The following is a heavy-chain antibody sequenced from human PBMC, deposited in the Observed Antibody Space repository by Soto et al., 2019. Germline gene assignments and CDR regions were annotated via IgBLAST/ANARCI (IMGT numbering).Heavy chain of an antibody. V-gene: IGHV3-30*03. CDR2: ISYDGSNK. J-gene: IGHJ4*02. CDR3: VGGQYYFDY. CDR1: GFPFTTYG. D-gene: IGHD3-10*01. Sequence: QVQLVESGGGVVQPGTSLRLSCAASGFPFTTYGMHWVREAPTKGLDWVAVISYDGSNKYYADSVRGRFTISRDNSKNTLYLQMNRLRPEDTALYYCVGGQYYFDYRGQGTLVTVSS.